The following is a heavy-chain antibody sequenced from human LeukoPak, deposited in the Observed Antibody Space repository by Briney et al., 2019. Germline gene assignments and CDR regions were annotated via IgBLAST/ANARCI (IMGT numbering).Heavy chain of an antibody. CDR3: ARTKGDYDSFWFDP. J-gene: IGHJ5*02. D-gene: IGHD5-12*01. CDR2: IYTSGST. CDR1: GGSISSYY. Sequence: PSETLSLTCTVSGGSISSYYWSWIRQPAGKGLEWIGRIYTSGSTNYNPSLKSRVPMSVDTSKNQFSLKLSSVTAADTAVYYCARTKGDYDSFWFDPWGQGTLVTVSS. V-gene: IGHV4-4*07.